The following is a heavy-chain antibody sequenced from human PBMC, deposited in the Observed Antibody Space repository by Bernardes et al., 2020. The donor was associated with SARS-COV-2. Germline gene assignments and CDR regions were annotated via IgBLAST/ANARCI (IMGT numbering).Heavy chain of an antibody. V-gene: IGHV3-74*01. CDR3: VKETDSSGWFFDY. CDR1: GFTFSTYC. D-gene: IGHD6-19*01. CDR2: LNRDGSSP. J-gene: IGHJ4*02. Sequence: GGSLRLSCVASGFTFSTYCMHWVRQVPGKGLVWVSRLNRDGSSPSYADSVKGRFTISRDNAKNTLYLQMNSLRAEDTALYYCVKETDSSGWFFDYWGQGALVTVSS.